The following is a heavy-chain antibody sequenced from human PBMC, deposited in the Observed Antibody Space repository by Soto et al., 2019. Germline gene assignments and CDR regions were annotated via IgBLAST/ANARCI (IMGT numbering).Heavy chain of an antibody. D-gene: IGHD2-15*01. CDR1: GYTFTSYA. CDR2: INAGNGNT. J-gene: IGHJ5*02. V-gene: IGHV1-3*01. CDR3: ARVTGSRRLGGFDQ. Sequence: SVQASCTASGYTFTSYAMHWVRQAPGQRLEWMGWINAGNGNTKYSQKLQGRVTITRDTSASTAYMELSSLRSEDTAVYYCARVTGSRRLGGFDQWGQGTLGDVS.